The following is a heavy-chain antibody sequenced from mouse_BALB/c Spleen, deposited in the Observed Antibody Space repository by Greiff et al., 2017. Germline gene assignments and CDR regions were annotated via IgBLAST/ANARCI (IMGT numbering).Heavy chain of an antibody. V-gene: IGHV1-7*01. CDR2: INPSTGYT. CDR3: ASGYYGNYEVYYYAMDY. J-gene: IGHJ4*01. Sequence: QVQLQQSGAELAKPGASVKMSCKASGYTFTSYWMHWVKQRPGQGLEWIGYINPSTGYTEYNQKFKDKATLTADKSSSTAYMQLSSLTSEDSAVYYCASGYYGNYEVYYYAMDYWGQGTSVTVSS. D-gene: IGHD2-1*01. CDR1: GYTFTSYW.